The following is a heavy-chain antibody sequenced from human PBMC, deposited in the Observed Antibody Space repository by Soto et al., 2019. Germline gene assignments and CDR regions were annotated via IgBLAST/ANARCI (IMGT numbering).Heavy chain of an antibody. CDR1: GFTFSSYG. Sequence: GGSLRLSCAASGFTFSSYGMHWVRQAPGKGLEWVAVISYDGSKEFYADSVKGRFTISRDNSKNTLYLQMNSLRAEDTAVYYCAKDLRLWSKDYYYYGMDVWGQGTTVTVSS. J-gene: IGHJ6*02. V-gene: IGHV3-30*18. D-gene: IGHD5-18*01. CDR3: AKDLRLWSKDYYYYGMDV. CDR2: ISYDGSKE.